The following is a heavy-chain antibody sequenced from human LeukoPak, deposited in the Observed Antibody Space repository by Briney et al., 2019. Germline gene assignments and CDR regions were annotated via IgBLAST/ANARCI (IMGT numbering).Heavy chain of an antibody. CDR3: ARERNLEIPVAGTIFDY. CDR2: IYSGGAT. V-gene: IGHV3-66*01. J-gene: IGHJ4*02. CDR1: AFTVSSKY. Sequence: GGSLRLSCAASAFTVSSKYMSWVRQAPGKGLEWVSVIYSGGATYYADSVKGRFTISRDNSKNTLYLQMSSLRAEDTAVYYCARERNLEIPVAGTIFDYWGQGTLVTVAS. D-gene: IGHD6-19*01.